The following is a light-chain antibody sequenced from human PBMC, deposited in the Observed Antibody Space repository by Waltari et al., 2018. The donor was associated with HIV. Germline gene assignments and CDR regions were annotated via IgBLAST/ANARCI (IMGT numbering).Light chain of an antibody. CDR2: WAS. V-gene: IGKV4-1*01. CDR3: QQTYTIPPT. CDR1: QNVFYSSNNTNY. Sequence: IVMTQSPESLAVSLGERATIKCQSSQNVFYSSNNTNYLSWYQQKPGQPPKLIIYWASSRQSGVPDRFSGSGSETDFTLTISSLQAEDVAVYFCQQTYTIPPTFGGGTKVEIK. J-gene: IGKJ4*01.